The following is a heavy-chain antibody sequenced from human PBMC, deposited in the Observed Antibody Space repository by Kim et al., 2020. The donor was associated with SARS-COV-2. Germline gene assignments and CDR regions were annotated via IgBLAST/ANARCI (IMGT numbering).Heavy chain of an antibody. CDR1: GGSVSSRGFY. J-gene: IGHJ4*01. CDR3: ARAGCMGDVSYFDY. V-gene: IGHV4-39*01. Sequence: SETLSLTCTVSGGSVSSRGFYWGWVRQHPGKGLEWIGNIYYSGSTYYNPSLKSRVTISIDTSKNQFSLKLNSVTATDTAVYYCARAGCMGDVSYFDYW. D-gene: IGHD2-8*01. CDR2: IYYSGST.